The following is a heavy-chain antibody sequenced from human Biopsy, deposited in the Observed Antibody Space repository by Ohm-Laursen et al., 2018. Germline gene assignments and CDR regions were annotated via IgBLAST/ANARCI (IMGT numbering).Heavy chain of an antibody. CDR2: ISRSVSHI. V-gene: IGHV3-21*06. D-gene: IGHD1-14*01. Sequence: LSPTCAASGFSLRNFTINWVRQAPGKGLEWVSSISRSVSHILYAETLKGRFTSSRDNAKNSVYLQMNSLRVEDTGVYYCARGRTHLLPDHDWFDPWGQGTLVTVSS. CDR1: GFSLRNFT. CDR3: ARGRTHLLPDHDWFDP. J-gene: IGHJ5*02.